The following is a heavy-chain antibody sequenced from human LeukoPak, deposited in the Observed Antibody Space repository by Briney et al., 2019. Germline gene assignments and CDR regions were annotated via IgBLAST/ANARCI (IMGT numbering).Heavy chain of an antibody. J-gene: IGHJ2*01. CDR2: ISGSGGST. CDR3: AEWNSVYWYFDL. D-gene: IGHD1-1*01. CDR1: GFTFDDYA. V-gene: IGHV3-23*01. Sequence: GGSLRLSCAASGFTFDDYAMHWVRQAPGKGLEWVSLISGSGGSTYYADSVKGRFTISRDNSKNTLHLQMNSLRAEDTALYYCAEWNSVYWYFDLWGRGTLVTVSS.